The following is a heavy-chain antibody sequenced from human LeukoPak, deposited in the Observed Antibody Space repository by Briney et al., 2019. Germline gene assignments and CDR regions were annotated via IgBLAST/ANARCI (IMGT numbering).Heavy chain of an antibody. CDR1: GFTFSSYG. V-gene: IGHV3-30*02. Sequence: PGGSLRLSCAASGFTFSSYGMDWVRQAPGKGLEWVAFIRYDGNNKDYADSVKGRFTTSRDNSKNTLYLQMNSLRVEDTAVYYCAKGYGDLVAFDIWGQGTMVTVSS. D-gene: IGHD4-17*01. CDR2: IRYDGNNK. CDR3: AKGYGDLVAFDI. J-gene: IGHJ3*02.